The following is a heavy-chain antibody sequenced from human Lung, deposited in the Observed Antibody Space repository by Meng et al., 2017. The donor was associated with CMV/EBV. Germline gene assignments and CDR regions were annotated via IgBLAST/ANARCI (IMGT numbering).Heavy chain of an antibody. J-gene: IGHJ5*02. V-gene: IGHV4-39*07. Sequence: GSLRLXXTVSRGSISSSSHYWGWVRQAPGKGLEWIGSMLYGGSTLYNPSLKSRVSISIDVSKNQFSLSLSAMTAADTAVYYCARVWGGDNWLDPWGQGMLVTVSS. CDR1: RGSISSSSHY. D-gene: IGHD3-16*01. CDR3: ARVWGGDNWLDP. CDR2: MLYGGST.